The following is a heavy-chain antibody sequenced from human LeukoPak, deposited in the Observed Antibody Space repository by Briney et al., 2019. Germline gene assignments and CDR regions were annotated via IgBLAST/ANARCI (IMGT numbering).Heavy chain of an antibody. CDR3: ARDSNPAFDI. V-gene: IGHV4-38-2*02. D-gene: IGHD2-8*01. J-gene: IGHJ3*02. CDR2: IYHSGST. Sequence: SETLSLTCTVSGYSISSGYYWGWIRQPPGNGLEWIGSIYHSGSTYYNPSLKSRVTISVDTSKNQFSLKLSSVTAADTAVYYCARDSNPAFDIWGQGTMVTVSS. CDR1: GYSISSGYY.